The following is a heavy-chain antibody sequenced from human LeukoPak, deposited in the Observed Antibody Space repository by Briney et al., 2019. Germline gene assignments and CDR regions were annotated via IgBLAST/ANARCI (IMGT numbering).Heavy chain of an antibody. J-gene: IGHJ5*02. CDR1: GFTFSSYS. Sequence: GGSLRLSCAASGFTFSSYSMNWVRQAPGKGLEWVSSISSSSSYIHYADSVKGRFTISRDNAKNSLYLQMNSLRAEDTAVYYCARADIVATARFDPWGQGTLVTVSS. D-gene: IGHD5-12*01. CDR3: ARADIVATARFDP. CDR2: ISSSSSYI. V-gene: IGHV3-21*01.